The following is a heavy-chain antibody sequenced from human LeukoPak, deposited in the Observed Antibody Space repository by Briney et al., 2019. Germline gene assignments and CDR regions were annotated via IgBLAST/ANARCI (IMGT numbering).Heavy chain of an antibody. V-gene: IGHV4-59*08. CDR3: ERPKGYCSGGSCYNNWFDP. D-gene: IGHD2-15*01. J-gene: IGHJ5*02. CDR2: IYYSGST. CDR1: GGSISSYY. Sequence: SETLSLTCTVSGGSISSYYWSWIRQPPGKGLEWIGYIYYSGSTNYNPSLKSRVTISVDTSKNQFSLKLSSVTAADTAVYYCERPKGYCSGGSCYNNWFDPWGQGTLVTVCS.